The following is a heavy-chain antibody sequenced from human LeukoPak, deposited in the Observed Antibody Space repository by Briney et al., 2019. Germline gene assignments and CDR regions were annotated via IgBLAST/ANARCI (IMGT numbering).Heavy chain of an antibody. Sequence: PGGSLRLSCAASGFTFDDYAMHWVRQAPGKGLEWVSGISWNSGSIGYADSVKGRFTISRDNAKNSLYLQMNSLRAEDMALYYCAKESTSYCSGGSCYSGYMDVWGKGTTVTVS. CDR1: GFTFDDYA. D-gene: IGHD2-15*01. J-gene: IGHJ6*03. CDR2: ISWNSGSI. CDR3: AKESTSYCSGGSCYSGYMDV. V-gene: IGHV3-9*03.